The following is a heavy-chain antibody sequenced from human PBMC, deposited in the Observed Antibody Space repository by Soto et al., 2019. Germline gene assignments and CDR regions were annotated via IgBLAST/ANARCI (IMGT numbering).Heavy chain of an antibody. CDR3: AQDPGSSLLNPNFYY. D-gene: IGHD2-15*01. J-gene: IGHJ4*02. CDR2: ISWNSGSI. Sequence: EVQLVESGGGLVQPGRSLRLSCAASGFTFDDYAMHWVRQAPGKGLEWVSGISWNSGSIGYADSVKGRFTISRDNAKNSLYLQMHSQRAEDTALYYCAQDPGSSLLNPNFYYWGQGTLVTVSS. CDR1: GFTFDDYA. V-gene: IGHV3-9*01.